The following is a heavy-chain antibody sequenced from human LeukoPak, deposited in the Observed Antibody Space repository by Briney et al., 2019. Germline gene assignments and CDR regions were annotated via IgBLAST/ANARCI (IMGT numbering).Heavy chain of an antibody. D-gene: IGHD3-22*01. CDR2: IYYRGST. V-gene: IGHV4-59*08. Sequence: SETLSLTCAVSGGSISSYYWSWIRQPPGKGLEWIGYIYYRGSTNYNPSLKSRVTISVDTSKNQFSLKLSSVTAADTAVYYCARGYYYDSRHFDYWGQGTLVTVSS. CDR3: ARGYYYDSRHFDY. CDR1: GGSISSYY. J-gene: IGHJ4*02.